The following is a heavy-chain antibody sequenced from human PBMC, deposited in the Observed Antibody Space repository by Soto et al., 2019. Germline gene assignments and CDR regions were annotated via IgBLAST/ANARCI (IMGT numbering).Heavy chain of an antibody. CDR1: GGSFSGYY. CDR3: ARSHGKGGYSYGSDWFDP. CDR2: INHSGST. D-gene: IGHD5-18*01. V-gene: IGHV4-34*01. J-gene: IGHJ5*02. Sequence: PSETLSLTCAVYGGSFSGYYWSWIRQPPGKGLEWIGEINHSGSTNYNPSLKSRVTISVDTSKNQFSLKLSSVTAADTAVYYCARSHGKGGYSYGSDWFDPWGQGTLVT.